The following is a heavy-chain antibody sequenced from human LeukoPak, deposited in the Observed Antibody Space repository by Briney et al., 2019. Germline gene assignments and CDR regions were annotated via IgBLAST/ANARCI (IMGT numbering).Heavy chain of an antibody. Sequence: SETLSLTCAVSGGSISSGGYSWSWIRQPPGKGLEWIGYIYHSGSTYYNPSLKSRVTISVDRSKNQFSLKLSSVTAADTAVYYCARAAEGDYFDYWGQGILVTVSS. J-gene: IGHJ4*02. CDR1: GGSISSGGYS. CDR2: IYHSGST. CDR3: ARAAEGDYFDY. D-gene: IGHD6-19*01. V-gene: IGHV4-30-2*01.